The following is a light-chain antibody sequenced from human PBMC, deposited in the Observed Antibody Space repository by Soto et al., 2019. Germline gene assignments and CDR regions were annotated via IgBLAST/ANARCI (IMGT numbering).Light chain of an antibody. V-gene: IGKV1-39*01. CDR3: QQSSSIPRT. Sequence: DIQMTQSPSSLSASVGDRVTITCRASQSISYYLSWYQLKPGKVPKLLISAASSLQSGVPSRFSGSGSGTDFTLTIGSLQPEDFATYYCQQSSSIPRTFGQGTKLEIK. J-gene: IGKJ2*01. CDR2: AAS. CDR1: QSISYY.